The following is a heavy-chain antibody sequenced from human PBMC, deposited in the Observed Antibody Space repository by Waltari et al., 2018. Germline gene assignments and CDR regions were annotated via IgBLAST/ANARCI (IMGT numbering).Heavy chain of an antibody. Sequence: QLQLQESGPGLVKPSETLSLTCTVSGGSISSSSYYWGWIRQPPGKGPEWIGSIYYSGSTYYNPSLKSRVTISVDTSKNQFSLKLSSVTAADTAVYYCARHRPTQLAAAGDFDYWGQGTLVTVSS. V-gene: IGHV4-39*01. D-gene: IGHD6-13*01. CDR3: ARHRPTQLAAAGDFDY. CDR1: GGSISSSSYY. CDR2: IYYSGST. J-gene: IGHJ4*02.